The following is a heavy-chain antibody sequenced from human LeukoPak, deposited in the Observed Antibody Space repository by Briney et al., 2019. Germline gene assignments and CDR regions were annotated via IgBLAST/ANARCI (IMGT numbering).Heavy chain of an antibody. J-gene: IGHJ5*02. V-gene: IGHV1-24*01. CDR3: ATDLNVDIVANSLKSVSFDP. D-gene: IGHD5-12*01. Sequence: GASVKVSCKVSGYTLTELSMHWVRQAPGKGLEWMGGFDPEDGETIYAQKFQGRVTMTEDTSTDTAYMELSSLRSEDTAVYYCATDLNVDIVANSLKSVSFDPWGQGTLVTVSS. CDR2: FDPEDGET. CDR1: GYTLTELS.